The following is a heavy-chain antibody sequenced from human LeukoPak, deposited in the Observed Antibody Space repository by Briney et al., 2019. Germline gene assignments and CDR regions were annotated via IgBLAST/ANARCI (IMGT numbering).Heavy chain of an antibody. Sequence: GGSLRLSCAASGFTVSSNYMSWVRQAPGKGLEWVSVIYSGGSTYYADSVKGRFTISRDNSKNTLYLQMNSLRAEGTAVYYCARGRTYYYGSGSYFDIWGQGTMVTVSS. V-gene: IGHV3-53*01. D-gene: IGHD3-10*01. J-gene: IGHJ3*02. CDR1: GFTVSSNY. CDR3: ARGRTYYYGSGSYFDI. CDR2: IYSGGST.